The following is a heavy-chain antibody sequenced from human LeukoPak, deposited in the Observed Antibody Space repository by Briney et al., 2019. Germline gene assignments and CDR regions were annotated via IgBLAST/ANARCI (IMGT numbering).Heavy chain of an antibody. CDR2: ISGSGGST. D-gene: IGHD2-15*01. CDR3: AKWRLQGVLYY. CDR1: GFTFSSYA. V-gene: IGHV3-23*01. J-gene: IGHJ4*02. Sequence: GESLRLSCAASGFTFSSYAMSWVRQAPGKGVEWVSAISGSGGSTYSADSVKGRFTISRDNSKITLYLQMNSLRAEDTAVYYCAKWRLQGVLYYWGQGTLVTVAS.